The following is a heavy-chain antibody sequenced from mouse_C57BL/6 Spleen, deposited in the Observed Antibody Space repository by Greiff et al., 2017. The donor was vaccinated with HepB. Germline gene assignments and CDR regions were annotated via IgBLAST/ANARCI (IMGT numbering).Heavy chain of an antibody. Sequence: VQLQQSGAELVRPGASVKLSCTASGFNIKDDYMHWVKQRPEQGLEWIGWIDPENGDTEYASKFQGKATITADTSSSTAYLQLSSLTSEDTAVYYCATGGTGTGWYFDVWGTGTTVTVSS. CDR3: ATGGTGTGWYFDV. J-gene: IGHJ1*03. V-gene: IGHV14-4*01. D-gene: IGHD2-14*01. CDR1: GFNIKDDY. CDR2: IDPENGDT.